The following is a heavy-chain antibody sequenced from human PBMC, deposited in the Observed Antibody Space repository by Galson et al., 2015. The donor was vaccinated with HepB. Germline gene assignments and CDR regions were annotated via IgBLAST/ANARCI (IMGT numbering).Heavy chain of an antibody. CDR1: GFTFSSYS. CDR3: ARDGGSGKPWDGMDV. Sequence: SLRLSCAASGFTFSSYSMNWVRQAPGKGLEWVSSISSSSSYIYYADSVKGRFTISRDNAKNSLYLQMNSLRAEDTAVYYCARDGGSGKPWDGMDVWGQGTTVTVSS. V-gene: IGHV3-21*01. D-gene: IGHD3-10*01. CDR2: ISSSSSYI. J-gene: IGHJ6*02.